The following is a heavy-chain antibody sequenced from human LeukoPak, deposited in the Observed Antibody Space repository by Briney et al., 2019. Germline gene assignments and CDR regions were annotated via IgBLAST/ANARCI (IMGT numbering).Heavy chain of an antibody. J-gene: IGHJ4*02. D-gene: IGHD6-19*01. CDR2: IYHSGRT. Sequence: SGTLSLTCTVSGDSISSSNWWSWVRQPPGKGLEWIGEIYHSGRTNYNPSLKSRLTISVDTSKNQFSLKLSSVTAADTAVYYCASLFASGYSSGWYPPGKDYWGQGTLVTVSS. V-gene: IGHV4-4*02. CDR3: ASLFASGYSSGWYPPGKDY. CDR1: GDSISSSNW.